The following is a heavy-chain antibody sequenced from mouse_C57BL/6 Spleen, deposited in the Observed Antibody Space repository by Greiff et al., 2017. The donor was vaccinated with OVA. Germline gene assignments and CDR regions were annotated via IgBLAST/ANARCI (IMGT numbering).Heavy chain of an antibody. CDR1: GYTFTDYY. CDR3: AREAYYGSSSYYFDY. J-gene: IGHJ2*01. V-gene: IGHV1-76*01. Sequence: QVQLQQSGAELVRPGASVKLSCKASGYTFTDYYINWVKQRPGQGLEWIARIYPGSGNTYYNEKFKGKATLTAEKSSSTAYMQLSSLTSEDSAVYFCAREAYYGSSSYYFDYWGQGTTLTVSS. CDR2: IYPGSGNT. D-gene: IGHD1-1*01.